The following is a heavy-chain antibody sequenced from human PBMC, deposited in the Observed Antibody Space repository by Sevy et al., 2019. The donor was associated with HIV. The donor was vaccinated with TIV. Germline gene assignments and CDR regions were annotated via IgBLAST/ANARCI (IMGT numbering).Heavy chain of an antibody. V-gene: IGHV1-18*01. Sequence: ASVKVSCKASGYTFTSYGISWVRQAPGQGLEWMGWISAYNGNTNYAQKLQGRVTMTTDTSTSTAYMELRSLRSDDTAVYYCARDSDHYDSSGYHMDVWGQGTTVTVSS. CDR2: ISAYNGNT. CDR1: GYTFTSYG. D-gene: IGHD3-22*01. J-gene: IGHJ6*02. CDR3: ARDSDHYDSSGYHMDV.